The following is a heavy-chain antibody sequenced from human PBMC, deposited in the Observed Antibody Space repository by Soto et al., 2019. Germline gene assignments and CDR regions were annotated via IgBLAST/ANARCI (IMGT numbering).Heavy chain of an antibody. V-gene: IGHV1-46*01. D-gene: IGHD3-22*01. CDR2: INPSGGST. CDR1: GYTFTSYY. Sequence: GASVKVSCRASGYTFTSYYMHWVRQAPGQGLEWMGIINPSGGSTSYAQKFQGRVTMTRDTSTSTVYMELSSLRSEDTAVYYCASSSYYYDSSGYCPSWGHGCLVTVSS. CDR3: ASSSYYYDSSGYCPS. J-gene: IGHJ4*01.